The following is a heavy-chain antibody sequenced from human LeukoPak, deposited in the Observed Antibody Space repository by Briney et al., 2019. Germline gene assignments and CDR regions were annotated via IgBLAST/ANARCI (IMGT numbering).Heavy chain of an antibody. CDR2: ISGSGRTM. Sequence: GGSLRLSRAASGFTFSSYEMNWVRQAPGKGLEWVSYISGSGRTMSYADSVKGRFTISRDNAKNSLYLQMNSLRVEDTAAYHCARGGLYGYDVFDYWGQGTLVTVSS. V-gene: IGHV3-48*03. CDR1: GFTFSSYE. J-gene: IGHJ4*02. CDR3: ARGGLYGYDVFDY. D-gene: IGHD5-12*01.